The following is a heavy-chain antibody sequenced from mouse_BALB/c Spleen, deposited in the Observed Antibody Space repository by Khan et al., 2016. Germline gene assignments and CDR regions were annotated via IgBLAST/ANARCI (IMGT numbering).Heavy chain of an antibody. J-gene: IGHJ3*01. CDR3: ARRYGSSYVEFAY. CDR2: ITPYTGAT. D-gene: IGHD1-1*01. V-gene: IGHV1S34*01. CDR1: GYSFTGYY. Sequence: LVKTGASVKISCKASGYSFTGYYMHWVKQSHGKSLEWIGYITPYTGATSYNQKFKGKATFTVDTSSSTAYMQFNSLTSEDSAVYYCARRYGSSYVEFAYWGQGTLVTVSA.